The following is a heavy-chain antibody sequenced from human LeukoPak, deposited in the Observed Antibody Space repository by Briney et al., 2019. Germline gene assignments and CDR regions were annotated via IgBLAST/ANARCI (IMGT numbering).Heavy chain of an antibody. J-gene: IGHJ4*02. CDR2: INHSGST. CDR3: ESSWRWGRSSGIDY. V-gene: IGHV4-34*01. Sequence: SETLSLTCAVYGGSFSGYYWSWIRQPPGKGLEWIGEINHSGSTNYNPSLKSRVTISVDTSKNQFSLKLSSVTAADTAVYYCESSWRWGRSSGIDYWGQGTLVTVSS. CDR1: GGSFSGYY. D-gene: IGHD6-6*01.